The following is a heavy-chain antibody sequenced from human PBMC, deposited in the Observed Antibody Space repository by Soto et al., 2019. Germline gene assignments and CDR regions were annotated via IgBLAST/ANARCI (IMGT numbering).Heavy chain of an antibody. V-gene: IGHV1-69*02. D-gene: IGHD3-10*01. CDR2: IIPILGIA. Sequence: VTSVKVSCEACGGSFSSNTISWVRQAPGQGLEWMGRIIPILGIANYAQKFQGRVTITADKSTSTAYMELSSLRSEDTAVYYCARWGRGSGSYYPNDAFDIWGQGTMVTVSS. CDR1: GGSFSSNT. J-gene: IGHJ3*02. CDR3: ARWGRGSGSYYPNDAFDI.